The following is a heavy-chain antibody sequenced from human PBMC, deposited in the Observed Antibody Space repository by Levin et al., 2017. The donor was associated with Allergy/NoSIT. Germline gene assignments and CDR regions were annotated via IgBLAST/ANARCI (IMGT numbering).Heavy chain of an antibody. CDR2: IYYSGST. D-gene: IGHD3-10*01. Sequence: SETLSLTCSVSGVSISSYYWGWIRQPPGKGLEWIGFIYYSGSTNYNPSLKSRLTISVDRSKNQFSLKLSSVNAADTAVYYCARAPYWDGSYYGFDYWGQGTLVTVAS. CDR3: ARAPYWDGSYYGFDY. V-gene: IGHV4-59*01. CDR1: GVSISSYY. J-gene: IGHJ4*02.